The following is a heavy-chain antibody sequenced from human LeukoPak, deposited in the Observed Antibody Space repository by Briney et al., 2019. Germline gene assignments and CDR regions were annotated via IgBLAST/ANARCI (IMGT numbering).Heavy chain of an antibody. CDR2: ISAYNGNT. D-gene: IGHD5-18*01. J-gene: IGHJ4*02. CDR3: ARERGKGYSYSDY. CDR1: GYTFTSYG. V-gene: IGHV1-18*01. Sequence: ASVKVSCKASGYTFTSYGISWVRQAPGQGLEWMGWISAYNGNTNYAQKLQGRVTITTDESTSTAYMELSSLRSEDTAVYYCARERGKGYSYSDYWGQGTLVTVSS.